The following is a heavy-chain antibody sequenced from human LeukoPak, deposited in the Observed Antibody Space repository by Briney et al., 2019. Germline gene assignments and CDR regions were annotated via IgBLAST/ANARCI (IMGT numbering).Heavy chain of an antibody. Sequence: SETLSLTCTVSGGSLNSSSYYWGWIRQPPGKGLEWIGSIYYSGRTNYNPSLKSRVTISVDTSKNQSSLKVTSVTAADTAVYYCAGAPVEPTVLEIWGEGAMVTVSS. CDR2: IYYSGRT. V-gene: IGHV4-39*07. CDR1: GGSLNSSSYY. CDR3: AGAPVEPTVLEI. D-gene: IGHD1-1*01. J-gene: IGHJ3*02.